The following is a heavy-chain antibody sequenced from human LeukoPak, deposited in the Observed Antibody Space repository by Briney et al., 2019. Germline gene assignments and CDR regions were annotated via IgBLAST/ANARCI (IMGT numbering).Heavy chain of an antibody. CDR2: ISAYNGNT. V-gene: IGHV1-18*01. CDR3: ARLYSSSWYG. J-gene: IGHJ4*02. CDR1: GYTFTSYG. Sequence: ASVKVSCKASGYTFTSYGISWVRQAPGQGLEWMGWISAYNGNTNYAQKLQGRVTMTRNTSISTAYMELSSLRSEDTAVYYCARLYSSSWYGWGQGTLVTVSS. D-gene: IGHD6-13*01.